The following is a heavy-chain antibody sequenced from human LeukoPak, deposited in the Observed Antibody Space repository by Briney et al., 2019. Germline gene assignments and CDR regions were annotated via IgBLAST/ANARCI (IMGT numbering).Heavy chain of an antibody. CDR1: GFTFSSYG. V-gene: IGHV3-33*08. J-gene: IGHJ4*02. Sequence: GGSLRLSCAASGFTFSSYGMHWVRQAPGKGLEWVAVIWYDGSNKYYADSVKGRFTISRDNSKNTLYLQMNSLRAEDTAVYYCARDSIVGAPGYFDYWGQGTLVTVSS. CDR2: IWYDGSNK. D-gene: IGHD1-26*01. CDR3: ARDSIVGAPGYFDY.